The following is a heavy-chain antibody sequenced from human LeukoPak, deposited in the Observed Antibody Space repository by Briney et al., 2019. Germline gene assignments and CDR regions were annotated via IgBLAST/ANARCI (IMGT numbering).Heavy chain of an antibody. J-gene: IGHJ4*02. CDR1: GGSISSGGYS. D-gene: IGHD5-18*01. Sequence: SKTLSLTCAVSGGSISSGGYSWSWIRQPPGKGLEWIGYIYHSGSTYYNPSLKSRVTISVDRSKNQFSLKLSSVTAADTAVYYCARGGGIQLWYSYYFDYWGQGTLVTVSS. V-gene: IGHV4-30-2*01. CDR3: ARGGGIQLWYSYYFDY. CDR2: IYHSGST.